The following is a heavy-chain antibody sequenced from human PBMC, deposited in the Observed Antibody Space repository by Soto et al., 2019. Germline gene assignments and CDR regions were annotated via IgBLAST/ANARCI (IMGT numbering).Heavy chain of an antibody. CDR3: ARGWKGQVDTAMVEVALDY. V-gene: IGHV3-13*05. CDR1: GFTFSSYD. CDR2: IGTAGDP. Sequence: EVQLVESGGGLVQPGGSLRLSCAASGFTFSSYDMHWVRQATGKGLEWVSAIGTAGDPYYPGSVKGRFTISRENAKNSLYLQMNSLRAGDTAVYYCARGWKGQVDTAMVEVALDYWGQGTLVTVSS. J-gene: IGHJ4*02. D-gene: IGHD5-18*01.